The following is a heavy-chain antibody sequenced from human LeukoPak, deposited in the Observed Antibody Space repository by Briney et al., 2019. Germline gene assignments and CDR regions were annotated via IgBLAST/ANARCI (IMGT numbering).Heavy chain of an antibody. V-gene: IGHV3-7*03. D-gene: IGHD3-10*01. J-gene: IGHJ4*02. CDR3: ALNGSPFDY. Sequence: GGSLRLSCAASGFTFSSYWMSWVRQAPGKGLEWVANIKQDGSEKYYVDSVKGRFTISRDNAKKSLYLQMNSLRADDTAVYYCALNGSPFDYWGQGTLVTVSS. CDR2: IKQDGSEK. CDR1: GFTFSSYW.